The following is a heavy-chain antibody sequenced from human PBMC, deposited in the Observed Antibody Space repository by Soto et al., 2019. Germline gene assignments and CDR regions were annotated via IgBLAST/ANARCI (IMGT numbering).Heavy chain of an antibody. CDR1: GFNFKAYG. Sequence: QVHLVESGGGVVQPGRSLRLSCVASGFNFKAYGMHWVRQAPGKGLEWVAVISTDGTNQHHADSVKGRFTISRDNFKNTPCLQMNSLRPEDPAVYFFAVGGGDLSLTPFDYWGQGTLVTVSS. D-gene: IGHD3-16*02. V-gene: IGHV3-30-3*01. J-gene: IGHJ4*02. CDR3: AVGGGDLSLTPFDY. CDR2: ISTDGTNQ.